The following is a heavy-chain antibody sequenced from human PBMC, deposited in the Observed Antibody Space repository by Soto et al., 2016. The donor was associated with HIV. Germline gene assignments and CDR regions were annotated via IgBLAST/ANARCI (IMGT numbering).Heavy chain of an antibody. V-gene: IGHV1-69*12. D-gene: IGHD3-22*01. Sequence: QVQLVQSGAEVKKPGSSVKVSCKASGGTFSSYAISWVRQAPGQGLEWMGGIIPIFGRANYVQKFQGRVTITADESTSTAYMELSSLRSEDTAVFYCATNYYDSSGYYYRYLQHWGQGTLVTVSS. J-gene: IGHJ1*01. CDR1: GGTFSSYA. CDR2: IIPIFGRA. CDR3: ATNYYDSSGYYYRYLQH.